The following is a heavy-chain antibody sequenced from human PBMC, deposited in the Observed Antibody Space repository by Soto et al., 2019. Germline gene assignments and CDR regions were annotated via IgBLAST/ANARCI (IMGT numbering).Heavy chain of an antibody. Sequence: RGESLKISCKGSGYSFTSYWIGWVRQMPGKGLEWMGIIYPGDSDTRYSPSFQGQVTISADKSISTAYLQWSSLKASDTAMYYCASSQATTESYYYYYGMDLWGQGTTVTV. V-gene: IGHV5-51*01. D-gene: IGHD1-1*01. CDR1: GYSFTSYW. CDR2: IYPGDSDT. J-gene: IGHJ6*02. CDR3: ASSQATTESYYYYYGMDL.